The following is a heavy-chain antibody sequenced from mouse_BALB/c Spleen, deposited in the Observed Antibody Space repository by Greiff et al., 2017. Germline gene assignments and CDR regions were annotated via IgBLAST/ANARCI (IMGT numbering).Heavy chain of an antibody. CDR3: ARCRGYYDYDGYAMDY. V-gene: IGHV1S126*01. Sequence: QVQLKESGPQLVRPGASVKISCKASGYSFTSYWMHWVKQRPGQGLEWIGMIDPSDSETRLNQKFKDKATLTVDKSSSTAYMQLSSPTSEDSAVYYCARCRGYYDYDGYAMDYWGQGTSVTVSS. J-gene: IGHJ4*01. CDR2: IDPSDSET. D-gene: IGHD2-4*01. CDR1: GYSFTSYW.